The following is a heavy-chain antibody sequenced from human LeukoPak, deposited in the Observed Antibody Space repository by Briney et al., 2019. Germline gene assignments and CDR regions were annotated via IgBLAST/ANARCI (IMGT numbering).Heavy chain of an antibody. CDR1: GYSFTSYG. D-gene: IGHD3-22*01. Sequence: ASVKVSCKASGYSFTSYGLSWVRQAPGQGLEWMGWINIYNGNTNYTQKLQGRLTMTTDTSTSTVYMELRSLRSDDTAVYYCARGSPPRRNYDSRGYYSYYFDYWGQGTLVTVSS. J-gene: IGHJ4*02. V-gene: IGHV1-18*01. CDR2: INIYNGNT. CDR3: ARGSPPRRNYDSRGYYSYYFDY.